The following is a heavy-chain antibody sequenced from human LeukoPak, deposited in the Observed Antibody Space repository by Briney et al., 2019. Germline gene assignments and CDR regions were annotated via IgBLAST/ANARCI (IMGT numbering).Heavy chain of an antibody. CDR2: INHSGST. J-gene: IGHJ4*02. Sequence: SETLSLTCTVSGGSISNYYWSWIRQPPGKGLEWIGEINHSGSTNYNPSLKSRVTISVDTSKNQFSLKLSSVTAADTAVYYCARGRRVYSTSFDYWGQGTLVTVSS. D-gene: IGHD6-6*01. V-gene: IGHV4-34*01. CDR1: GGSISNYY. CDR3: ARGRRVYSTSFDY.